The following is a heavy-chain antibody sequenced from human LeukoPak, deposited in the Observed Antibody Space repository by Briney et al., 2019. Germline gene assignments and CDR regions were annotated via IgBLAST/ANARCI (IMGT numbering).Heavy chain of an antibody. Sequence: PGGSLRLSCAASGFTFSSFAMTWVRQAPGKGLEWVSVISGSGGNTYYADSVKGRFTISRDNSKNTLYLQMNSLRDEDTAVYYCAKEYSVRNQFDHWGQGTLDAVSS. V-gene: IGHV3-23*01. CDR1: GFTFSSFA. CDR3: AKEYSVRNQFDH. CDR2: ISGSGGNT. J-gene: IGHJ4*02. D-gene: IGHD1-14*01.